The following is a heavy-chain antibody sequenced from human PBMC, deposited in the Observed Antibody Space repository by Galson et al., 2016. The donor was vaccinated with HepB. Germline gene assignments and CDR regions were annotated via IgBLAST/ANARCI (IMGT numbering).Heavy chain of an antibody. CDR1: GFTFTNAW. D-gene: IGHD1-26*01. Sequence: SLRLSCAASGFTFTNAWMNWVRQAPGKGLEWVGRIKSKTYGGTADYVAPVKGRLTISRDDSKNMLHLQMVSLKTEDTAVYYCAAAVGTTEGTAFDIWGQGTMVTVS. J-gene: IGHJ3*02. CDR2: IKSKTYGGTA. CDR3: AAAVGTTEGTAFDI. V-gene: IGHV3-15*01.